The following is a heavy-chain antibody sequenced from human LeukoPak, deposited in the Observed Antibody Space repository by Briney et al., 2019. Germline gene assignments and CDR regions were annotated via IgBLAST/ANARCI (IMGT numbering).Heavy chain of an antibody. CDR1: GFTFSGYP. V-gene: IGHV3-30-3*01. CDR3: ARADY. J-gene: IGHJ4*02. CDR2: ISYDGSNK. Sequence: GGSLRLSCAASGFTFSGYPIHWVRQAPGKGLEWVAVISYDGSNKYYADSVKGRFTISRDNAKNSLYLQMNSLRAEDTAVYYCARADYWGQGTLVTVSS.